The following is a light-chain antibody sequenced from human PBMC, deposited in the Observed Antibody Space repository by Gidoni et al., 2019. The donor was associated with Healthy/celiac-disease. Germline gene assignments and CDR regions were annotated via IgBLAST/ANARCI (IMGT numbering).Light chain of an antibody. J-gene: IGLJ2*01. Sequence: QSALTQPASVSGSPGQSTPISCTGTSSDVGGYNYVSWYQQHPGKAPKLMIYDVSNRPSGVSNRFSGSKSGNTASLTISGLQAEDEADYYCSSYTSSSTLGRVFGGGTKLTVL. CDR1: SSDVGGYNY. V-gene: IGLV2-14*01. CDR3: SSYTSSSTLGRV. CDR2: DVS.